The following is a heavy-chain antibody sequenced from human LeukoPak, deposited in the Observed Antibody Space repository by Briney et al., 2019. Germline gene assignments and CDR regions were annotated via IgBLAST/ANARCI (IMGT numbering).Heavy chain of an antibody. CDR2: ISSNGGST. V-gene: IGHV3-23*01. CDR3: AKGSRSGYYTAFDS. Sequence: GGSLRLSCAASGFTFSSYAMHWVRQAPGKGLEWVSGISSNGGSTYYIDSVKGRFTISRDSSENTLYLQMNSLRADDTALYYCAKGSRSGYYTAFDSWGQGILVTVSS. CDR1: GFTFSSYA. J-gene: IGHJ4*02. D-gene: IGHD3-3*01.